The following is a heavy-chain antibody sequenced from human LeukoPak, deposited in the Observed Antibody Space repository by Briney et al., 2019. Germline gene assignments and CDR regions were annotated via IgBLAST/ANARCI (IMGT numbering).Heavy chain of an antibody. J-gene: IGHJ4*02. V-gene: IGHV1-18*01. Sequence: ASVKVSCKASGYTFTSYGISWVRQAPGQGLEWMGWISAYNGNTNYAQKLQGRVTMTTDTSTSTAYMELSRLRSDDTAVYYCARDRGDNVLRFLEWLKAPDYWGQGTLVTVSS. CDR2: ISAYNGNT. CDR1: GYTFTSYG. CDR3: ARDRGDNVLRFLEWLKAPDY. D-gene: IGHD3-3*01.